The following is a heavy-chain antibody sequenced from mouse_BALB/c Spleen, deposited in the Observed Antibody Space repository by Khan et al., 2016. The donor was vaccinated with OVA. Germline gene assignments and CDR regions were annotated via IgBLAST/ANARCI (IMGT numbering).Heavy chain of an antibody. J-gene: IGHJ4*01. CDR3: ARSLYYSYGYALDC. Sequence: QLEESGPGLVKPSQSLSLTCTVTGCSITSDYAWNWIRQFPGNKLEWMGYISSTGSTSYNPSLKSRISITRDTSKNQFFLQLKSVTTEDTATYYCARSLYYSYGYALDCWGRGTSVTVSS. CDR2: ISSTGST. D-gene: IGHD2-12*01. V-gene: IGHV3-2*02. CDR1: GCSITSDYA.